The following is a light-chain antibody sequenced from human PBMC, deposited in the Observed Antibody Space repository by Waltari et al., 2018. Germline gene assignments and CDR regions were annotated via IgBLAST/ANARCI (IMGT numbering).Light chain of an antibody. CDR1: QDITNF. Sequence: DIQMTQSLSSLSASVGDRVTITCQASQDITNFLNWYQQKPGKAPKLLIYDASNLETGVPLRFGGSGSGTHFTLTITSLQPEDIATYYCQQYDHVPYTFGQGTRVEIK. CDR3: QQYDHVPYT. V-gene: IGKV1-33*01. CDR2: DAS. J-gene: IGKJ2*01.